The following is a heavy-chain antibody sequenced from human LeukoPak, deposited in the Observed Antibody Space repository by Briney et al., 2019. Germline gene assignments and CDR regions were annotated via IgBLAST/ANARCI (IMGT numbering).Heavy chain of an antibody. D-gene: IGHD2-15*01. Sequence: PSGTLSLTCTVSGDSINSLDLWSWVRQPPGKGLEWIGEMYLSGTTHSNPSVKSRVTISIDKSKNQFFLNLSSVTAADTAVYYCARGERYCSGGSCTYYFDYWGQGTLVTVSS. CDR3: ARGERYCSGGSCTYYFDY. J-gene: IGHJ4*02. CDR1: GDSINSLDL. CDR2: MYLSGTT. V-gene: IGHV4-4*02.